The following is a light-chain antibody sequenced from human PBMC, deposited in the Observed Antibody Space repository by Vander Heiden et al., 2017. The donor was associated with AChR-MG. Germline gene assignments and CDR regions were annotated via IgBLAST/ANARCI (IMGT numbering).Light chain of an antibody. CDR3: QQSYSTPLT. CDR1: QSLSTY. Sequence: DIQMTQSPSSLSASVGDRATITCRASQSLSTYLNWYQQKPGMAPKLLIYAASSLHSGVPSRFSGSGSGTDFTLTISRLQPEDFATYYCQQSYSTPLTFGGGTKVEIK. CDR2: AAS. J-gene: IGKJ4*01. V-gene: IGKV1-39*01.